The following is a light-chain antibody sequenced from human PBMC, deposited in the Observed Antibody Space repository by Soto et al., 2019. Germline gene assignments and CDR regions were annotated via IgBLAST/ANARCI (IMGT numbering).Light chain of an antibody. Sequence: DIQMTQSPSSLSASVGDRVAINCRSSQGISDYLNWYQQKPGKALKLLIYGASNLQSGVPSRFSGSGSGSDFTLTISGLQPEDFGIYFCQQSYSLPLTFGPGTKVEVK. CDR2: GAS. V-gene: IGKV1-39*01. J-gene: IGKJ3*01. CDR1: QGISDY. CDR3: QQSYSLPLT.